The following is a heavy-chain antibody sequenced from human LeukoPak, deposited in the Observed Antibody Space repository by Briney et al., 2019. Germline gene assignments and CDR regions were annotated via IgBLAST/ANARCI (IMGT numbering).Heavy chain of an antibody. CDR2: IIPIFGTA. D-gene: IGHD2-2*01. J-gene: IGHJ4*02. V-gene: IGHV1-69*06. CDR1: GGTFSSYA. CDR3: AREAPIVVVPAALDY. Sequence: SVKVSCKASGGTFSSYAISWVRRAPGQGLEWMGGIIPIFGTANYAQKFQGRVTITADKSTSTAYMELSSLRSEDTAVYYCAREAPIVVVPAALDYWGQGTLVTVSS.